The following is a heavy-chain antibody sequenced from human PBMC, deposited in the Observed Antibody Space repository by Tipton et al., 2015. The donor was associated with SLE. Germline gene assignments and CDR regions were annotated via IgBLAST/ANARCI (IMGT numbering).Heavy chain of an antibody. CDR3: AGAWQGYCSGGTCYVLDY. Sequence: TLSLTCTVSGGSISSHYWSWIRQPPGKGLEWIGCISYSETTNYNPSLKSRVTISVDTSKNQFSLKLRSVTAADTAVYYCAGAWQGYCSGGTCYVLDYWGQGTLVTVSS. CDR1: GGSISSHY. D-gene: IGHD2-15*01. V-gene: IGHV4-59*11. CDR2: ISYSETT. J-gene: IGHJ4*02.